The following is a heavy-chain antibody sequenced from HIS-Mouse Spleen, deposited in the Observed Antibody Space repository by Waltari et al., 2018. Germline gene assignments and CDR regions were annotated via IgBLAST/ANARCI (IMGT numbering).Heavy chain of an antibody. D-gene: IGHD2-2*01. J-gene: IGHJ3*02. Sequence: QVQLVQSGAAVKKPGASVKVSCKASGYPFTSYGISWVRQAPGQGLEWMGWISAYNGNTNYAQKLQGRVTMTTDTSTSTAYMELRSLRSDDTAVYYCARDSRRAYQQLDAFDIWGQGTMVTVSS. V-gene: IGHV1-18*01. CDR2: ISAYNGNT. CDR3: ARDSRRAYQQLDAFDI. CDR1: GYPFTSYG.